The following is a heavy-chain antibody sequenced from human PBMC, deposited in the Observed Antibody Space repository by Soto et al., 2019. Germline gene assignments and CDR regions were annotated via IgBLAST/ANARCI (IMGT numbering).Heavy chain of an antibody. CDR3: AAQSGDIVVVPAATPIDY. CDR2: IYYSGST. J-gene: IGHJ4*02. V-gene: IGHV4-31*03. D-gene: IGHD2-2*01. Sequence: QVQLQESGPGLVKPSQTLSLTCTVSGGSIISGGYYWSWIRQHPGKGLEWIGYIYYSGSTYYNPSLQSRVAISIDTSKSQFSLKLRSVTAADTAVYYCAAQSGDIVVVPAATPIDYWGQGTLVTVSS. CDR1: GGSIISGGYY.